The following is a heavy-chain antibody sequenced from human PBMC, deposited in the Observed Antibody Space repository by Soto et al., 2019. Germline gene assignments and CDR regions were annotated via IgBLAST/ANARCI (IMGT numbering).Heavy chain of an antibody. Sequence: GGSLRLSWAASGVTFSGCAMCWVRQASGKGLEWLGRIRSKPNNYATEYAASVQGRFTISRDDSKNTAYLEMNSLKTEDTAVYYCTRWAYSYGWYFDYWGQGALVTVSS. D-gene: IGHD6-19*01. CDR3: TRWAYSYGWYFDY. CDR1: GVTFSGCA. V-gene: IGHV3-73*01. J-gene: IGHJ4*02. CDR2: IRSKPNNYAT.